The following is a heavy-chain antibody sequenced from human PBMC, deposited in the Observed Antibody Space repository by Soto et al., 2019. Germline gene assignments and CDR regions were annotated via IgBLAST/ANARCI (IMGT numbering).Heavy chain of an antibody. J-gene: IGHJ5*02. CDR2: IDPLDSQT. CDR3: TRHAVITSGGVIVSHWFDP. V-gene: IGHV5-10-1*01. Sequence: PGESLKISCEGSGYRFASYWITWVRQVPGKGLVWMGRIDPLDSQTNYSASFEGHVTFSADKSINTAFLQWSSLRASDTATYFCTRHAVITSGGVIVSHWFDPWGQGPRSPSPQ. D-gene: IGHD3-16*02. CDR1: GYRFASYW.